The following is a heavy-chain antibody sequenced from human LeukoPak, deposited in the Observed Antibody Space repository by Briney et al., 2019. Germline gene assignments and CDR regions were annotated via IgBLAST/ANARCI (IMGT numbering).Heavy chain of an antibody. CDR1: GGSISSSSYY. V-gene: IGHV4-39*01. CDR3: ARTEYSWNYNY. J-gene: IGHJ4*02. CDR2: VSNSGST. D-gene: IGHD1-7*01. Sequence: SETPSLTCSVSGGSISSSSYYWGWIRQPPGKGLEWIGSVSNSGSTYYTPSLKSRVSISVDMSKNQFSLKLSSVTAADTAIYYCARTEYSWNYNYWGQGILVTVSS.